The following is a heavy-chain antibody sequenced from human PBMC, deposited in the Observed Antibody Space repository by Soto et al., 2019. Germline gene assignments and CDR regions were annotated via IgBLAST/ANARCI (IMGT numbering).Heavy chain of an antibody. V-gene: IGHV3-74*01. D-gene: IGHD1-26*01. J-gene: IGHJ4*02. CDR2: INSDGRST. CDR3: ARVSGYVDY. Sequence: EVQLVESGGGLVQPGGSLGLSSAASGITFSGYWMHWVRQAPGKGLVWVSGINSDGRSTSYADSVKGRLTISRDNTKNTLYLQMSSLRAEDTAVYYCARVSGYVDYWGQGTLVTVSS. CDR1: GITFSGYW.